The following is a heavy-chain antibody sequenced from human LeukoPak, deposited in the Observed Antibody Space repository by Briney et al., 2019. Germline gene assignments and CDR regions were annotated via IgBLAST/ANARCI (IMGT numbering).Heavy chain of an antibody. D-gene: IGHD3-3*01. Sequence: ASVKVSCKASGYTFTGYYMHWVRQAPGQGLEWMGWINPNSGGTNYAQKFQGRVTMTRDTSISTAYMELSRLRSDDTDVYYCARDRDYDFWSGYPAGVYMDVWGKGTTVTVSS. V-gene: IGHV1-2*02. CDR1: GYTFTGYY. CDR2: INPNSGGT. J-gene: IGHJ6*03. CDR3: ARDRDYDFWSGYPAGVYMDV.